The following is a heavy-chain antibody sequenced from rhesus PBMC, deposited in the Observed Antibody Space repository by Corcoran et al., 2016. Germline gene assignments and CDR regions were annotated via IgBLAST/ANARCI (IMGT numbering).Heavy chain of an antibody. CDR1: GGSISASYR. Sequence: QVQLQESGPGVVKPSETLSLTCAVSGGSISASYRWSWIRQPPGKGLEWIGYIYGSSTSTNYNPSLKRRVNMSKDTSKNQFSLKLSSVTAADTAVYYCARDKAAARNLDYWGQGVLVTVSS. CDR3: ARDKAAARNLDY. V-gene: IGHV4S10*01. J-gene: IGHJ4*01. CDR2: IYGSSTST. D-gene: IGHD6-43*01.